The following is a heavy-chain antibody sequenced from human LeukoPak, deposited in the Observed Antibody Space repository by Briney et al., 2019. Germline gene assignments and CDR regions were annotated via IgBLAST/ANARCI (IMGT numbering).Heavy chain of an antibody. CDR3: ARAYYYDSRFPFDS. Sequence: SETLSLTCTASGGSISSYYWSWIRQPAGKGLEWIGRIYTSGSTNYNPSLKSRVTMSVDTSKNQFSLKLSSVTAADTAVYYCARAYYYDSRFPFDSWGQGTLVTVSS. J-gene: IGHJ4*02. V-gene: IGHV4-4*07. CDR2: IYTSGST. CDR1: GGSISSYY. D-gene: IGHD3-22*01.